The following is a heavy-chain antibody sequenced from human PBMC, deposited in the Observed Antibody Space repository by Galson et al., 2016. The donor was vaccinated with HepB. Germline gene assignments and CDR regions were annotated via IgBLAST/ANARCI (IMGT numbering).Heavy chain of an antibody. CDR2: IYAGGST. CDR1: GFSVSSTY. D-gene: IGHD6-13*01. V-gene: IGHV3-53*01. Sequence: SLRLSCAASGFSVSSTYMTWVRQAPGKGLEWVSFIYAGGSTYYGDSVKGRFTISRDDSKNTLYLQMNSLRVEDTAVYYCVRDSAAAWGFFDHWGQGSLVTVSS. J-gene: IGHJ4*02. CDR3: VRDSAAAWGFFDH.